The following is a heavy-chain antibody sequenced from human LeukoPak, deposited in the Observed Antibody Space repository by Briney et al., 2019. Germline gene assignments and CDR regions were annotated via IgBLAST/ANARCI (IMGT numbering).Heavy chain of an antibody. CDR3: ARENPSGYYNRPIDY. D-gene: IGHD3-22*01. CDR2: IYYSGST. V-gene: IGHV4-59*01. CDR1: GGSISSYY. Sequence: PSETLSLTCTVSGGSISSYYWSWIRQPPGKGLEWIGYIYYSGSTNYNPSLKSRVTISVDTSKNQFSLKLSSVTAADTAIYYCARENPSGYYNRPIDYWGQGTLVTVSS. J-gene: IGHJ4*02.